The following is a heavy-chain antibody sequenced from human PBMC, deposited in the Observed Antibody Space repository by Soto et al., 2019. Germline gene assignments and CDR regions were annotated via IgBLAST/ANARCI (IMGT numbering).Heavy chain of an antibody. CDR2: IRGDGSST. Sequence: EVQLVESGGGLVQPGGSRRLSCAASGFTFSDYWMHWFRQAPGKGLVWVSRIRGDGSSTSHADSVKGRLTISRDNAKDSMYLKMNSLTVEDTAIYYCARVAVAAPSSWYFDRWGRGTLVTVSS. J-gene: IGHJ2*01. CDR1: GFTFSDYW. V-gene: IGHV3-74*01. D-gene: IGHD6-13*01. CDR3: ARVAVAAPSSWYFDR.